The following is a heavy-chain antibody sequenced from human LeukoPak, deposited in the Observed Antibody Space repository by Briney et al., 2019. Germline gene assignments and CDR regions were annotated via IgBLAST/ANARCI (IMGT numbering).Heavy chain of an antibody. CDR2: ISDSGGST. CDR1: GFTFTSYA. CDR3: AKDLRRDGYSSGWYYFDY. Sequence: PGGSLRLSCAASGFTFTSYAMSWVRQAPGKGLEWVSAISDSGGSTYYADSVKGRFTISRDNSKNTLYLQMNSLRVEDTAVYYCAKDLRRDGYSSGWYYFDYWGQGTLVTVSS. V-gene: IGHV3-23*01. D-gene: IGHD6-19*01. J-gene: IGHJ4*02.